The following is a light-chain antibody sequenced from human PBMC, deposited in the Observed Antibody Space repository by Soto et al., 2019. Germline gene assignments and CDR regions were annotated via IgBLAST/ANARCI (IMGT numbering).Light chain of an antibody. CDR3: SSFASTHTYV. CDR1: SSDVAFYNH. J-gene: IGLJ1*01. CDR2: EVN. V-gene: IGLV2-14*01. Sequence: QSVLTQPASVSGSPGQSITISCTGTSSDVAFYNHVSWYQQHPGKAPKLLIYEVNNRPSGVSHRFSGSMSGNTASLTISGLQAEDEADYYCSSFASTHTYVFGTGTKVTVL.